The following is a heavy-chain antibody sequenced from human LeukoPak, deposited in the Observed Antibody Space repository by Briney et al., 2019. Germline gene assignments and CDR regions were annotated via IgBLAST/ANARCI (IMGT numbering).Heavy chain of an antibody. D-gene: IGHD3-10*01. J-gene: IGHJ4*02. Sequence: SQTLSLTCAISGDSVPSNSAAWNWIRQSPSKGLEWLGRTYYRSKWYNEYAVSVKSRITINPDTSKNQFSLQLNSVTPEDTAVYYCARDRTYYYGSGTYIFDYWGQGTLVTVSS. V-gene: IGHV6-1*01. CDR1: GDSVPSNSAA. CDR2: TYYRSKWYN. CDR3: ARDRTYYYGSGTYIFDY.